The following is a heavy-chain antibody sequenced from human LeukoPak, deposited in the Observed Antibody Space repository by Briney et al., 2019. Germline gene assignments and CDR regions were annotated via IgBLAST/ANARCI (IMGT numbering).Heavy chain of an antibody. CDR2: ISPGSTRT. D-gene: IGHD3-3*01. CDR3: AKYALREIFFGDF. V-gene: IGHV3-23*01. CDR1: GFSFSNFA. J-gene: IGHJ4*02. Sequence: GGSLRLSCAASGFSFSNFAMSWVRQAPGKGLEWVSAISPGSTRTYYAASVKGRFTISRDNSMNTLYLHMDSLRAEDTAVYYCAKYALREIFFGDFWGQGTLVAVSS.